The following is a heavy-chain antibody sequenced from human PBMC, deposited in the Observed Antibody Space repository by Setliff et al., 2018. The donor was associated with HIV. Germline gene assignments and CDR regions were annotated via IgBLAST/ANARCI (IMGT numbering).Heavy chain of an antibody. CDR3: ARGLWFGELEGYIWFDP. V-gene: IGHV1-2*02. J-gene: IGHJ5*02. D-gene: IGHD3-10*01. CDR2: INPNSGGT. CDR1: GYTFTGYY. Sequence: ASVKVSCKASGYTFTGYYMHWVRQAPGQGLEWMGWINPNSGGTNYAQKFQGRVTMTRDTSISTAYMELSRLRSDDTAVYYCARGLWFGELEGYIWFDPWGQGTLVTVSS.